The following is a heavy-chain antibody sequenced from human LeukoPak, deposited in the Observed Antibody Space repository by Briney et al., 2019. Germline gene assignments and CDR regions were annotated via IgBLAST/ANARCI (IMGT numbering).Heavy chain of an antibody. CDR1: GFIFSDSG. CDR3: ARDGTPGAY. J-gene: IGHJ4*02. V-gene: IGHV3-23*01. Sequence: PGGSLRLSCAASGFIFSDSGMSWVRQAPGMGLEWVSAISGSGGSKYYADSVKGRFTVSRDSSKNTLYPQMSGLRADDTAVYYCARDGTPGAYWGQGTRVTVSS. D-gene: IGHD2-15*01. CDR2: ISGSGGSK.